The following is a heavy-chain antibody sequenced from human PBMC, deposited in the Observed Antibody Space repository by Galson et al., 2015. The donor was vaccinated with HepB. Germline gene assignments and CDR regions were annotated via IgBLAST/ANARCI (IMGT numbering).Heavy chain of an antibody. CDR1: GFTFSNYW. Sequence: SLRLSCAASGFTFSNYWMHWVRQAPGKGLVWVSRINSDGTYITYADSVKGRFTISRDNAKNTLYLQMNSTRAEDTALYYCASTRGAAAGTFHYWGQGSLVTVSS. CDR2: INSDGTYI. V-gene: IGHV3-74*01. CDR3: ASTRGAAAGTFHY. D-gene: IGHD6-13*01. J-gene: IGHJ4*02.